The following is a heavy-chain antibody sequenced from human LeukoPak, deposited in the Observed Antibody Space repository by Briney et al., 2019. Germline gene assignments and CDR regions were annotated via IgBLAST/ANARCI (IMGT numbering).Heavy chain of an antibody. Sequence: PSXTLSLTCTVSGGSISSGGYYWSWIRQHPGTGLEWIGYIYYSGSTYYNPSLKSRVTISVDTSKNQFSLKLSSVTAADTAVYYCARVAVRLVGAIDYWGQGTLVTVSS. J-gene: IGHJ4*02. V-gene: IGHV4-31*03. CDR3: ARVAVRLVGAIDY. CDR2: IYYSGST. D-gene: IGHD1-26*01. CDR1: GGSISSGGYY.